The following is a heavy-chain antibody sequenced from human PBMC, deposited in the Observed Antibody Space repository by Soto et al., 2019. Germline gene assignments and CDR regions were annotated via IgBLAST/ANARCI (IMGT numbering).Heavy chain of an antibody. D-gene: IGHD4-17*01. CDR3: ARDRNPLYGDYGWDWFDP. Sequence: TLSLTCTVPGGSISSGGYYWSWIRQHPGKGLEWIGYIYYSGSTYYNPSLKSRVTISVDTSKNQFSLKLSSVTAADTAVYYCARDRNPLYGDYGWDWFDPWGQGTLVTVSS. V-gene: IGHV4-31*03. CDR1: GGSISSGGYY. CDR2: IYYSGST. J-gene: IGHJ5*02.